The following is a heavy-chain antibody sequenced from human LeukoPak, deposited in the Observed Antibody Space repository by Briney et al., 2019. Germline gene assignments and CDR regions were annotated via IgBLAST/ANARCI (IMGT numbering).Heavy chain of an antibody. CDR1: GFTFSSYG. CDR3: ARNNYYGSGSYYVY. V-gene: IGHV3-30*02. Sequence: GGSLRLSCAASGFTFSSYGMHWVRQAPGKGLEWVAFIRYDGSNKYYADSVKGRFTISRDNSENTLYLQMNSLRAEDTAVYYCARNNYYGSGSYYVYWGQGTLVTVSS. CDR2: IRYDGSNK. J-gene: IGHJ4*02. D-gene: IGHD3-10*01.